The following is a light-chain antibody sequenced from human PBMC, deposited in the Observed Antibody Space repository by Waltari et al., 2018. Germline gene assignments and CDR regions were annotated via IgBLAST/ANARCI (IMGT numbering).Light chain of an antibody. J-gene: IGKJ1*01. CDR2: GAS. Sequence: EIVMTQSPATLSVSPGERATLSCRASQSVSSNLGWYQQKPGQAPRLLIYGASTRATGTPVRFSGSGSGTEFTLTISSLQSEDFAVYYCQQYNNWPRTFGQGTKVEVK. CDR3: QQYNNWPRT. CDR1: QSVSSN. V-gene: IGKV3-15*01.